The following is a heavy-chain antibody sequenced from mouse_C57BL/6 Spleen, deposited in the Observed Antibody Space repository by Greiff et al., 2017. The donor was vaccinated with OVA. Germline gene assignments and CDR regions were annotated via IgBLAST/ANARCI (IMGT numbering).Heavy chain of an antibody. V-gene: IGHV1-82*01. CDR1: GYAFSSSW. CDR2: IYPGDGDT. CDR3: AANYYGSSYGYFDV. D-gene: IGHD1-1*01. Sequence: VQRVESGPELVKPGASVKISCKASGYAFSSSWMNWVKQRPGKGLEWIGRIYPGDGDTNYNGKFKGKATLTADKSSSTAYMQLSSLTSEDSAVYFCAANYYGSSYGYFDVWGTGTTVTVSS. J-gene: IGHJ1*03.